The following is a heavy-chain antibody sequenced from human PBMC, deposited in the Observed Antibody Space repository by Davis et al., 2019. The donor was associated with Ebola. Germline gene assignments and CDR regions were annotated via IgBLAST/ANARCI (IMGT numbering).Heavy chain of an antibody. D-gene: IGHD2-15*01. CDR3: ARGYCSGSSCYSVVSY. CDR2: INSDGSDI. Sequence: HTGGSLRLSCAASGFTFSSHWMHWVRQVPGKGLVWVARINSDGSDIRYADSVKGRFTISRDNAKNTLYLQMSSLRAEDTAVYYCARGYCSGSSCYSVVSYWGQGTLVTVSS. J-gene: IGHJ4*02. CDR1: GFTFSSHW. V-gene: IGHV3-74*01.